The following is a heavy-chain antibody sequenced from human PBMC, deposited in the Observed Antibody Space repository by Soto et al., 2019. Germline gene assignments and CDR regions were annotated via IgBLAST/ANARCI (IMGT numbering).Heavy chain of an antibody. J-gene: IGHJ4*02. CDR2: INPSGGST. D-gene: IGHD2-21*01. Sequence: ASVKVSCKASGYTFTSYYMHWARQAPGQGLEWMGIINPSGGSTSYAQKFQDRVTMTRDTSTSTVYMELSSLRSEDTAVYYCAREEPVAITFVVFDYWGQGTLVTVPS. CDR3: AREEPVAITFVVFDY. V-gene: IGHV1-46*03. CDR1: GYTFTSYY.